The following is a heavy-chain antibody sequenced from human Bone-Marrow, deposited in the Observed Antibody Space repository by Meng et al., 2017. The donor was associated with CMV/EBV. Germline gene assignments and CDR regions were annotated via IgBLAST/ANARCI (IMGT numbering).Heavy chain of an antibody. CDR1: EFNVTSTY. V-gene: IGHV3-53*01. Sequence: GESLKISCAASEFNVTSTYMNWVRQAPGKGLEWVSVIYSGGHRYYAGSVKGRFTISRDNSKNTLHLQMNSLRAEDTAMYYCARAGSSSGALDIWGQGTRVTV. CDR2: IYSGGHR. CDR3: ARAGSSSGALDI. D-gene: IGHD6-6*01. J-gene: IGHJ3*02.